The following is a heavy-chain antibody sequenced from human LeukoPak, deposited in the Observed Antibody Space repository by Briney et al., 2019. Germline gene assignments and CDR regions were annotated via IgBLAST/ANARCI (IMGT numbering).Heavy chain of an antibody. CDR1: GGSFSGYY. CDR3: ARINCSGGSCYSRGAFDI. CDR2: INHSGST. Sequence: PSETLSLTCAVYGGSFSGYYWSWIRQPPGKGLEWIGEINHSGSTNYNPSLKSRVTISVDTSKNQFSLKLSSVTAADTAVYYCARINCSGGSCYSRGAFDIWGQGTMVTVSS. V-gene: IGHV4-34*01. D-gene: IGHD2-15*01. J-gene: IGHJ3*02.